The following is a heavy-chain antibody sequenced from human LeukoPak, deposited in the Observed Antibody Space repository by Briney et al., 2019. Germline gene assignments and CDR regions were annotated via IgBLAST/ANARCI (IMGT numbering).Heavy chain of an antibody. CDR2: IYYSGST. J-gene: IGHJ4*02. V-gene: IGHV4-59*01. CDR1: GGSISSYY. Sequence: SETLSLTCTVSGGSISSYYWSWIRQPPGKGLEWIGYIYYSGSTNYNPSLKSRVTISVDTSKNQFSLKLSSVTAADTAVYYCAGDSSGEGQQLEGFDYWGQGTLVTVSS. D-gene: IGHD6-13*01. CDR3: AGDSSGEGQQLEGFDY.